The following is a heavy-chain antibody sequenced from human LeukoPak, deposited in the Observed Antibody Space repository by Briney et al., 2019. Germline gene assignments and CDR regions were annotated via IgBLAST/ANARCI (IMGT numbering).Heavy chain of an antibody. CDR3: AKGRDTSGRQNFDF. CDR2: ISASGSGT. Sequence: GGSLRLSCEASGFTFTSYAMHWVRQAPAKGLEWVSSISASGSGTFYTDSMNGRFTISRDNAKKTFFLQMKNLRPGDTALYYCAKGRDTSGRQNFDFWGQGTLVTVSS. D-gene: IGHD6-19*01. CDR1: GFTFTSYA. J-gene: IGHJ4*02. V-gene: IGHV3-23*01.